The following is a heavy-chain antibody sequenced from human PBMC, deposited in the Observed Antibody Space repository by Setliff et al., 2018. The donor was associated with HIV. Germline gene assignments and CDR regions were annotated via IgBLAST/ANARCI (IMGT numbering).Heavy chain of an antibody. CDR3: ARSYIAFLSTWYYGMDV. CDR1: GYGFTDYY. CDR2: INPNSGGT. V-gene: IGHV1-2*02. J-gene: IGHJ6*02. Sequence: GASVKVSCKASGYGFTDYYIHWVRQAPGQGLEWMGWINPNSGGTNYAQKFQGRVTMTRDTSISTAYMELSGLTSDDSAVYYCARSYIAFLSTWYYGMDVWGQGTTVTVSS. D-gene: IGHD5-18*01.